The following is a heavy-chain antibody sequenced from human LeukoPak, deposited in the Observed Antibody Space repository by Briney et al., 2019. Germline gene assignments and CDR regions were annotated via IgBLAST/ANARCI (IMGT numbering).Heavy chain of an antibody. J-gene: IGHJ4*02. Sequence: GGSLRLSCAASGFTFSTYAMSWVRQAPGKGLEWVSSIGVSVTSTYYADSVKGRFTISRDNSKNTLYLQMNSLRAEDTAVYYCAKTGQFDSWGQGTLVTVSS. V-gene: IGHV3-23*01. CDR2: IGVSVTST. CDR1: GFTFSTYA. CDR3: AKTGQFDS.